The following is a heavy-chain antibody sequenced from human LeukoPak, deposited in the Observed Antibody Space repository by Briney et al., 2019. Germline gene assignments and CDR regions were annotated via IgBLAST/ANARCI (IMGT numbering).Heavy chain of an antibody. Sequence: GESLKISCKASGYRFTTFWIGWVRQMPGKGLEWMGIIYPGDSDTRYSPSFQGQVTISADKSISTAFLQWSSLKASDTAMYYCARGIVPAARRYWFDPWGQGTLVTVSS. CDR2: IYPGDSDT. V-gene: IGHV5-51*01. CDR1: GYRFTTFW. D-gene: IGHD2-2*01. CDR3: ARGIVPAARRYWFDP. J-gene: IGHJ5*02.